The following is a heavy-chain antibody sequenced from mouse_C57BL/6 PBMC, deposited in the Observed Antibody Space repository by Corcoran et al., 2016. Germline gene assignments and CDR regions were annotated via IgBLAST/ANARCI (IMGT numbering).Heavy chain of an antibody. V-gene: IGHV1-26*01. CDR3: AEGSYEGWFAY. J-gene: IGHJ3*01. Sequence: EVQLQQSGPELVKPGASVKISCKASGYTFTDYYMNWVKQSHGKSLEWIGDINPNNGGTSYNQKFKGKATLTVDKSSSTAYMELRSLTSEDSAVYYCAEGSYEGWFAYWGQGTLVTVSA. CDR2: INPNNGGT. D-gene: IGHD1-1*01. CDR1: GYTFTDYY.